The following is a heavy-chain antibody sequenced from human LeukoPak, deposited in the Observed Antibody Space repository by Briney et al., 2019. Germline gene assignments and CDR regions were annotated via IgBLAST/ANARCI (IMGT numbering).Heavy chain of an antibody. CDR3: AKDRSFVITPFDY. Sequence: GGSLRLFCAASGFTFSSYGMHWVRQAPGKGLEWVAFIRFDGSNKYYADSVKGRFTISRDNSKNTLYLQMNSLRAEDTAVYYCAKDRSFVITPFDYWGQGTLVTVSS. V-gene: IGHV3-30*02. CDR1: GFTFSSYG. D-gene: IGHD3-22*01. CDR2: IRFDGSNK. J-gene: IGHJ4*02.